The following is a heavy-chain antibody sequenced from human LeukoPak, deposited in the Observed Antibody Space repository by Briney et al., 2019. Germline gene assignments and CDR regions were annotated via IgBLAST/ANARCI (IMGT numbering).Heavy chain of an antibody. J-gene: IGHJ4*02. Sequence: SETLSLTCTVSGGSISSYYWSWIRQPPGKGLEWIGYIYYSGSTNYNPSLKSRVTISVGTSKNQFSLKLSSVTAADTAVYYCARGGDFWSGEYFDYWGQGALVTVSS. CDR3: ARGGDFWSGEYFDY. V-gene: IGHV4-59*01. D-gene: IGHD3-3*01. CDR1: GGSISSYY. CDR2: IYYSGST.